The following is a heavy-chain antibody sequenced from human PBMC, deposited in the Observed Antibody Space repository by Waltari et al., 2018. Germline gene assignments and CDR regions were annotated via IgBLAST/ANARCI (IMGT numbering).Heavy chain of an antibody. V-gene: IGHV3-30*02. D-gene: IGHD2-2*01. J-gene: IGHJ4*02. CDR2: IRYDGSNK. Sequence: QVQLVESGGGVVQPGGSLRLSCAASGFTFSSYGMHWVRQAPGKGLEWVAFIRYDGSNKYYADSVKGRFTISRDNSKNTLYLQMNSLRAEDTAVYYCASTFIVVVPAALGYWGQGTLVTVSS. CDR1: GFTFSSYG. CDR3: ASTFIVVVPAALGY.